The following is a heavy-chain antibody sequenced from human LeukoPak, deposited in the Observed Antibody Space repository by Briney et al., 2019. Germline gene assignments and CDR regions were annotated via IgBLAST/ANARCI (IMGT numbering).Heavy chain of an antibody. D-gene: IGHD6-19*01. J-gene: IGHJ4*02. Sequence: GGSLRLSCAASGFTFSSYAMSWVRQAPGKGLEWVSAISGSGGTTNYADSVKGRFTISRDNSKNTLYLQMNSLRAEDTAVYYCAKVDSSGWKYYFDYWGQGTLVTVSS. CDR3: AKVDSSGWKYYFDY. V-gene: IGHV3-23*01. CDR2: ISGSGGTT. CDR1: GFTFSSYA.